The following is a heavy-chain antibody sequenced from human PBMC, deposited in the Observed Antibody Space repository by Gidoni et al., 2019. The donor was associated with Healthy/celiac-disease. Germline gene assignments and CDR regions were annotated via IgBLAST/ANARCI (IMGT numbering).Heavy chain of an antibody. CDR3: ARVGYSWTTVTSEDAFDI. CDR1: GGSISSSSYY. V-gene: IGHV4-39*01. Sequence: QLQLQESGPGLVKPSETLSLTCTVSGGSISSSSYYWGWMRQPPGKGLEWIGSIYYSGSTYYNPSLKSRVTISVDTSKNQFSLKLSSVTAADTAVYYCARVGYSWTTVTSEDAFDIWGQGTMVTVSS. CDR2: IYYSGST. D-gene: IGHD4-17*01. J-gene: IGHJ3*02.